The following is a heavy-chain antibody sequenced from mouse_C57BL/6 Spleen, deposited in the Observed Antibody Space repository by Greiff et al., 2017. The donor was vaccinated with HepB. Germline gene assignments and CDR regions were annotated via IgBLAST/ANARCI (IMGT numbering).Heavy chain of an antibody. CDR2: IDPSDSYT. J-gene: IGHJ2*01. D-gene: IGHD1-1*01. Sequence: QVQLQQSGAELVKPGASVKLSCKASGYTFTSYWMQWVKQRPGQGLEWIGEIDPSDSYTNYNQKFKGKATLTVDTSSSTAYMQLSSLTSEDSAVYYCARGPFITTVVDFDYWGQGTTLTVSS. V-gene: IGHV1-50*01. CDR3: ARGPFITTVVDFDY. CDR1: GYTFTSYW.